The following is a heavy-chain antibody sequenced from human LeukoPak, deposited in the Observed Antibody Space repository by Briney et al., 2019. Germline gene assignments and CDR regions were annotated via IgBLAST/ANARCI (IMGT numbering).Heavy chain of an antibody. Sequence: SETLSLTCAVYGGSFSGYYWSWIRQPPGKGLEWIGEINHSGSTNYNPSLKSRVTISVDTSKNQFSLKLSSVTAADTAVYYCARSFRDGYNFIVQKFYFDYWGQGTLVTVSS. CDR2: INHSGST. CDR1: GGSFSGYY. V-gene: IGHV4-34*01. CDR3: ARSFRDGYNFIVQKFYFDY. D-gene: IGHD5-24*01. J-gene: IGHJ4*02.